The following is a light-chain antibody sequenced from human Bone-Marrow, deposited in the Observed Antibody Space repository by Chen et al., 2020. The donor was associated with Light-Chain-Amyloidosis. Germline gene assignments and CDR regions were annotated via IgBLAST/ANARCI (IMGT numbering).Light chain of an antibody. CDR3: QQYGTSPLT. CDR2: GSS. CDR1: QTISSNY. V-gene: IGKV3-20*01. Sequence: EIVLTQSPGTLSLSPGEGANLSCRASQTISSNYLTWYQQKFGQAPRLLIYGSSSRATGIPDRFTGRGSGTDFSLTINRLETEDFAMYYCQQYGTSPLTCGGGTKVEIK. J-gene: IGKJ4*01.